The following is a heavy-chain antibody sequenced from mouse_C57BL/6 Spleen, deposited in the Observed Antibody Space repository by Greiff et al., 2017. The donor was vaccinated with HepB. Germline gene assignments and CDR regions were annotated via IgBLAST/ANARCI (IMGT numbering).Heavy chain of an antibody. J-gene: IGHJ1*03. CDR2: IYPGSGST. Sequence: QVQLQQPGAELVKPGASVKMSCKASGYTFTSYWITWVKQRPGQGLEWIGDIYPGSGSTNYNEKFKSKATLTVDTSSSTAYMQLSSLTSEDSAVYYCASQGGRDWYFDVWGTGTTVTVSS. CDR1: GYTFTSYW. CDR3: ASQGGRDWYFDV. V-gene: IGHV1-55*01.